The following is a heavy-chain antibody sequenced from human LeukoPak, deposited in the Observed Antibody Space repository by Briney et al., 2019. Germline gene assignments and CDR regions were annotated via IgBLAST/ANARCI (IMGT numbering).Heavy chain of an antibody. V-gene: IGHV3-23*01. CDR1: GFTFSDYY. CDR3: AKDSEYSSSCIFDY. CDR2: ISGSGGST. J-gene: IGHJ4*02. D-gene: IGHD6-13*01. Sequence: GGSLRLSCAASGFTFSDYYMSWVRQAPGKGLEWVSAISGSGGSTYYADSVKGRFTISRDNSKNTLYLQMNSLRAEDTAVYYCAKDSEYSSSCIFDYWGQGTLVTVSS.